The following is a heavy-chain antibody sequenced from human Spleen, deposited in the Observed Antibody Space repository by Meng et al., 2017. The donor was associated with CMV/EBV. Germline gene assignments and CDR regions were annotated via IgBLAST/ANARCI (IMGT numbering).Heavy chain of an antibody. CDR3: ASPPRGNYYDFHY. J-gene: IGHJ1*01. CDR2: IYESGNT. D-gene: IGHD3-10*01. CDR1: GGSISSSTYF. V-gene: IGHV4-39*01. Sequence: VYGGSISSSTYFWAWLRQPPGKGLEWIGSIYESGNTYYNPSLNGRVTISVDTSKNQFSLKLSSVTAADTAVYYCASPPRGNYYDFHYWGQGTLVTVSS.